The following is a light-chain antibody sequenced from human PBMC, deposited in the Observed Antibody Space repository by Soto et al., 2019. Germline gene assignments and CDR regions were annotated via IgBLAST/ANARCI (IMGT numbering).Light chain of an antibody. CDR2: AAS. CDR1: QSISSY. Sequence: DIQMTQSPSSLSASVGDRVTITCRASQSISSYLSWYQQKPGKAPKLLSYAASSLQSGFSSRFSGGGSGTDFTLTISSLQPEESATYYCQQSYSTPYTFGQGTKLEIK. J-gene: IGKJ2*01. CDR3: QQSYSTPYT. V-gene: IGKV1-39*01.